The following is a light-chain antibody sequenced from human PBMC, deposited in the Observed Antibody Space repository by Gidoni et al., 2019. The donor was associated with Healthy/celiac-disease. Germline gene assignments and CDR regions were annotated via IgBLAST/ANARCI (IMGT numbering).Light chain of an antibody. J-gene: IGLJ1*01. Sequence: QSALTQPPSVSGSPGQSVTISCTGTSSDVGSYNRVPWYQQPPGTAPKLMIYEVSNRPSGVPDRFSGSKSGNTASLTISGPQAEDEADYYCSLYTSSSPYYVFGTGTKVTVL. CDR1: SSDVGSYNR. CDR2: EVS. V-gene: IGLV2-18*01. CDR3: SLYTSSSPYYV.